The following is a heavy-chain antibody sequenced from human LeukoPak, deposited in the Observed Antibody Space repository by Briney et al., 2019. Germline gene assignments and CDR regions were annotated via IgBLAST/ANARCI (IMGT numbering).Heavy chain of an antibody. CDR3: ARGESYSSSWYNWFDP. D-gene: IGHD6-13*01. CDR1: GYTSTGYY. Sequence: ASVRVSCKASGYTSTGYYMHWVRQAPGQGLEWMGRINPNSGGTNYAQKFQGRVPMTRDTSISTAYMELSRLRSDDTAVYYCARGESYSSSWYNWFDPWGQGTLVTVSS. V-gene: IGHV1-2*06. J-gene: IGHJ5*02. CDR2: INPNSGGT.